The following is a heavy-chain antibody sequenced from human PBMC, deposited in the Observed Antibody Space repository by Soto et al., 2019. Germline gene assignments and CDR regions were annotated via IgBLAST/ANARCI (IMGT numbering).Heavy chain of an antibody. CDR1: RYTFTSHG. J-gene: IGHJ3*01. CDR2: ISTFNGKT. CDR3: ARLLTEGATFREDAFDL. Sequence: QVQLVQSGGDVKTPGASVKVSCTTFRYTFTSHGIAWVRQAPEQGLEWMGGISTFNGKTDYAQKFQGRVTMTADTLTSTVNMELRSMRSDDTAVYYCARLLTEGATFREDAFDLWGQGTKVTVSS. D-gene: IGHD1-26*01. V-gene: IGHV1-18*01.